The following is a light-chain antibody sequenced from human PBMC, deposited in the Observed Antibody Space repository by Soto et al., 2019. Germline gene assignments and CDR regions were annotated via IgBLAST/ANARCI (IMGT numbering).Light chain of an antibody. CDR3: CSYAGSSTFEGDV. J-gene: IGLJ1*01. V-gene: IGLV2-23*03. CDR1: SSDVGSYNL. Sequence: QSALTQPASVSGSPGQSITISCTGTSSDVGSYNLVSWYQQHPGKAPKLMIYEGSKRPSGVSNRFSGSKSGNTASLTIPGLQAEDEADYYCCSYAGSSTFEGDVFGTGTKGTVL. CDR2: EGS.